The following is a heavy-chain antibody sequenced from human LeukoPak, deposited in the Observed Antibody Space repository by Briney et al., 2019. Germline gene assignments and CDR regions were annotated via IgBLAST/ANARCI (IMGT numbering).Heavy chain of an antibody. CDR2: IISNVRST. D-gene: IGHD6-13*01. V-gene: IGHV3-64D*09. CDR3: VKFPGSSSWSHDAFDI. Sequence: GSLRLSWAVAAFSSSSYSMHWVRHAQGNGLEYVSAIISNVRSTYYADSGTGTFTISTDNSKNTTYLQMSRLRTKHTAIYFRVKFPGSSSWSHDAFDIWGQGTMVTVSS. J-gene: IGHJ3*02. CDR1: AFSSSSYS.